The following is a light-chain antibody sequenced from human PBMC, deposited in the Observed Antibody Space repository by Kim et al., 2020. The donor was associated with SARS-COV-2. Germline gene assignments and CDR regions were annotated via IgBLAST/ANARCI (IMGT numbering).Light chain of an antibody. CDR1: NTNIGNNY. J-gene: IGLJ1*01. CDR2: DNN. Sequence: QKVHISCSGSNTNIGNNYVSWYQQLPGTAPKLLIYDNNKRPSGIPDRFSGSKSGTSATLGITGLQTGDEADYYCGTWDSSLSAGVFGTGTKVTVL. V-gene: IGLV1-51*01. CDR3: GTWDSSLSAGV.